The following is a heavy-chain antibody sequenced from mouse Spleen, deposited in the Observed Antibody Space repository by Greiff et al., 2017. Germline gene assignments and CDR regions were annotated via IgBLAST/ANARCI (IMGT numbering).Heavy chain of an antibody. J-gene: IGHJ3*01. CDR1: GFTFSSYG. CDR3: ARKTPWFAY. Sequence: EVQVVESGGGLVKPGGSLKLSCAASGFTFSSYGMSWVRQTPEKRLEWVATISGGGSYTYYPDSVKGRFTISRDNAKNNLYLQMSSLRSEDTALYYCARKTPWFAYWGQGTLVTVSA. V-gene: IGHV5-9-2*01. CDR2: ISGGGSYT.